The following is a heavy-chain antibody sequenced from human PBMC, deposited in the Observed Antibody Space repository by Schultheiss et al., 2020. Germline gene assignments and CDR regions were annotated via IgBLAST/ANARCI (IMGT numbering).Heavy chain of an antibody. CDR1: GYSISSGYY. V-gene: IGHV4-38-2*01. J-gene: IGHJ4*02. Sequence: SETLSLTCAVSGYSISSGYYWGWIRQPPGKGLEWIGEINHSGSTNYNPSLKSRVTISVDTSKNQFSLKLSSVTAADTAVYYCARVGYSYAFDYWGQGTLVTVSS. CDR3: ARVGYSYAFDY. CDR2: INHSGST. D-gene: IGHD5-18*01.